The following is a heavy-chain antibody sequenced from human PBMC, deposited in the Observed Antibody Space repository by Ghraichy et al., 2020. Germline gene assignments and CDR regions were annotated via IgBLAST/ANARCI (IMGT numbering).Heavy chain of an antibody. V-gene: IGHV4-30-4*01. D-gene: IGHD2-8*01. CDR3: ARAYATPRMGWFDP. CDR1: GGSISSGDYY. J-gene: IGHJ5*02. Sequence: SETLSLTCTVSGGSISSGDYYWSWIRQPPGKGLEWIGYIYYSGSTYYNPSLKSRVTISVDTSKNQFSLKLSSVTAADTAVYYCARAYATPRMGWFDPWGQGTLVTVSS. CDR2: IYYSGST.